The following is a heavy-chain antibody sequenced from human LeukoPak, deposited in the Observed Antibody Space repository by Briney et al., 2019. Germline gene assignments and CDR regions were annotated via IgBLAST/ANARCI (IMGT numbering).Heavy chain of an antibody. CDR2: INPNSDGT. J-gene: IGHJ6*02. Sequence: ASVKVSCKASGYTFTGYYMHWVRQAPGQGLEWMGWINPNSDGTDYAEKFKGRVTMTRDTSLSTTYMELSSLRSDDTAVYYCARDGEDVARSGRVYGMGVWGQGTTVTVSS. CDR1: GYTFTGYY. D-gene: IGHD2-15*01. CDR3: ARDGEDVARSGRVYGMGV. V-gene: IGHV1-2*02.